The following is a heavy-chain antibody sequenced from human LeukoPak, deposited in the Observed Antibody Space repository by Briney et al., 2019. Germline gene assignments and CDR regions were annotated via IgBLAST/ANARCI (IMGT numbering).Heavy chain of an antibody. Sequence: ASVKVSCKASGYTFTGYYSHWVRQPPGQGLEWMGWIYPYSGDTNYAQNFQGRVTMTRDTSISTAYMELSSLKSDDTAVYYCARDRNSGSSLDIWGQGTMLTVSS. D-gene: IGHD6-6*01. J-gene: IGHJ3*02. CDR2: IYPYSGDT. V-gene: IGHV1-2*02. CDR3: ARDRNSGSSLDI. CDR1: GYTFTGYY.